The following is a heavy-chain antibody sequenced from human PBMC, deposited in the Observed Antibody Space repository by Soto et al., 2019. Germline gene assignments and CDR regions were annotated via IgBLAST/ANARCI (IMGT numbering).Heavy chain of an antibody. CDR3: ARDRSDSSRADSFDV. Sequence: PVGSVRLSCAASGFTFSTNDMSWVRQAPGKGLEWVAVIYRGVSTHYADSVKGRFTISRDDSKNTIYLQMNSLRAEDTAVYYCARDRSDSSRADSFDVWGQGTMVTVSS. V-gene: IGHV3-53*01. CDR1: GFTFSTND. CDR2: IYRGVST. J-gene: IGHJ3*01. D-gene: IGHD6-25*01.